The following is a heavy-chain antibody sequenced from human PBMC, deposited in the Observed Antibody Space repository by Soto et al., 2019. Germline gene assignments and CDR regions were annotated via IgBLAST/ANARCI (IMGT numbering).Heavy chain of an antibody. D-gene: IGHD5-12*01. Sequence: QVQLVQSGAEVKTHGSSVKVSCKASGGTFSSYAISWVRQAPGQGLEWMGGIIPIFGTANYAQKFQGRVTITADKSTSTAYMELSSLRSEDTAVYYCARGRGRWLPLRITDYFDYWGQGTLVTVSS. CDR3: ARGRGRWLPLRITDYFDY. CDR2: IIPIFGTA. V-gene: IGHV1-69*06. J-gene: IGHJ4*02. CDR1: GGTFSSYA.